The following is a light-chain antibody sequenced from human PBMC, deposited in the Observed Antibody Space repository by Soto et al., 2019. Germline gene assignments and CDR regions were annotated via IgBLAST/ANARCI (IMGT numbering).Light chain of an antibody. J-gene: IGLJ1*01. V-gene: IGLV2-14*01. CDR2: EVS. CDR3: SSYTSGSTNV. Sequence: QSALTQPAPVSGSPGQSITISCTGTSSDVGGYNYVSWYQQHPGKAPKLMIYEVSNRPSGVSNRFSGSKSGNTASLTISGLQAEDEADYYCSSYTSGSTNVFGTGTKVTVL. CDR1: SSDVGGYNY.